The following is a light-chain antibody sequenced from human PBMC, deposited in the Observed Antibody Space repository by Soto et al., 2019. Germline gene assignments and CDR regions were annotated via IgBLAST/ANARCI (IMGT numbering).Light chain of an antibody. CDR1: SSNIGADYD. CDR2: DKN. V-gene: IGLV1-40*01. CDR3: QSYDSSLTGFYV. Sequence: QPVLTQPPSVSGAPGQRVTISCTGSSSNIGADYDVHWYQQIPGAAPNLLIYDKNKRPSGVPDRFSGSKSGTSASLAITGRHADDEADYYCQSYDSSLTGFYVFGTGTKLTVL. J-gene: IGLJ1*01.